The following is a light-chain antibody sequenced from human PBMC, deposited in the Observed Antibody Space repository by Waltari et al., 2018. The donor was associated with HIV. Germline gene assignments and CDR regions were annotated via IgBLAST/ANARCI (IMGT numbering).Light chain of an antibody. CDR3: QGWDSSSDHVV. V-gene: IGLV3-21*04. J-gene: IGLJ2*01. CDR2: DDS. Sequence: SYVLTQPPSVSVAPGKTARITCGGNNIGSKSVHWDQQKPGQAPVLFIDDDSDRPSGIPERFSGSNSGNTATLTISRVEAGDEADYYCQGWDSSSDHVVFGGGTKLTVL. CDR1: NIGSKS.